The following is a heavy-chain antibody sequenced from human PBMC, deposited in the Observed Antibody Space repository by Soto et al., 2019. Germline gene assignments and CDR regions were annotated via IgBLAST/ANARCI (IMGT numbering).Heavy chain of an antibody. V-gene: IGHV3-74*01. Sequence: GGSLRLSCAASGFTFSSYWMHWVRQAPGKGLVWVSRINSDGSSTSYADSVKGRFTISRDNAKNTLYLQMNSLRAEDTAVYYCARGLGGQMAKIQEANRRANYYYYYGMDVWGQGTTVTVSS. D-gene: IGHD7-27*01. CDR1: GFTFSSYW. J-gene: IGHJ6*02. CDR3: ARGLGGQMAKIQEANRRANYYYYYGMDV. CDR2: INSDGSST.